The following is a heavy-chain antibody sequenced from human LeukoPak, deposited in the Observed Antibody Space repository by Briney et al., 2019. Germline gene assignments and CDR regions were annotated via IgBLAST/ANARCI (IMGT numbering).Heavy chain of an antibody. CDR3: ASGQFLVSNDY. J-gene: IGHJ4*02. Sequence: SETLSLTCAVYGGSFSGYYWSWIRQPPGKGLEWIGYFYYTGSTNYNPSLKSRVTISVDTSKNQFSLRLSSVTAADTAVYYCASGQFLVSNDYWGRGILVTVSS. V-gene: IGHV4-59*01. CDR2: FYYTGST. D-gene: IGHD5/OR15-5a*01. CDR1: GGSFSGYY.